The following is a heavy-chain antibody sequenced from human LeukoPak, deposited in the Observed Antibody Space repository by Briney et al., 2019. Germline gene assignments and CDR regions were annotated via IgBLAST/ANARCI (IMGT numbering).Heavy chain of an antibody. CDR3: ARDSWGRDGYNSYYFDY. V-gene: IGHV3-69-1*01. J-gene: IGHJ4*02. CDR2: MNRDPI. CDR1: GFTFIGTS. D-gene: IGHD5-24*01. Sequence: GGSLRLSCAASGFTFIGTSMNWVRQAPGEGLEWVASMNRDPIYYADSVKGRFTISRDNAKNSVYLQMNSLRAEDTAVYFCARDSWGRDGYNSYYFDYWGQGTLVTVSS.